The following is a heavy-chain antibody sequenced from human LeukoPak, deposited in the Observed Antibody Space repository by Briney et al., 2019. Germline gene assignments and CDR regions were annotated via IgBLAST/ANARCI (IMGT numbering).Heavy chain of an antibody. CDR2: IYYSGST. V-gene: IGHV4-59*01. CDR3: ARGTYSGSYAPFDY. D-gene: IGHD1-26*01. CDR1: GGSISSYY. Sequence: PSETLSLTCTLSGGSISSYYWSWIRQPPGKGREWIGYIYYSGSTNYNPSLKSRVTISVDTSKNQFSLKLSSVTAADTAVYYCARGTYSGSYAPFDYWGQGTLVTVSS. J-gene: IGHJ4*02.